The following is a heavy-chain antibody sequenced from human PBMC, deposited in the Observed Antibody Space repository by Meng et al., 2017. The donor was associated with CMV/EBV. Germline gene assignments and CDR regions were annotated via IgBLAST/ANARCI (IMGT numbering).Heavy chain of an antibody. D-gene: IGHD1-26*01. CDR2: ISAYNGNT. V-gene: IGHV1-18*01. CDR3: ERGGIVRATEYYYYGMDV. CDR1: GYTFTSYG. J-gene: IGHJ6*02. Sequence: ASVKVSCKASGYTFTSYGISWVRQAPGQGLEEMGWISAYNGNTNCAQKLQARVTMTTDTSTRTAYMELRSLRSDDTAVYDCERGGIVRATEYYYYGMDVWCQGTTVTVSS.